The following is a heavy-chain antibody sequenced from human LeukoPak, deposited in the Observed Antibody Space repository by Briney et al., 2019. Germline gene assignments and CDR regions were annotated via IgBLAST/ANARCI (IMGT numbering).Heavy chain of an antibody. CDR2: IYYSGST. V-gene: IGHV4-59*01. CDR3: ARSSIGDYYGMDV. J-gene: IGHJ6*02. CDR1: GGSISSYY. D-gene: IGHD6-6*01. Sequence: SETLSLTCTVSGGSISSYYRSWIRQPPGKGLEWIGYIYYSGSTNYNPSLKSRVTISVDTSKNQFSLKLSSVTAADTAVYYCARSSIGDYYGMDVWGQGTTVTVSS.